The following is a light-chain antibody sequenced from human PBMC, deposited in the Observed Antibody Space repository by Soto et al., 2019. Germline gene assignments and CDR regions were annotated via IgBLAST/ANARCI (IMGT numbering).Light chain of an antibody. CDR2: CAS. Sequence: EIVMTQSPATLSVSPGERATLSCRASQSVSSNLAWYHQKPGQHPRRLIYCASTSATVIPARFIGSGSATEFTLPISSLQAADVAVYYCQQYNNWPPYTFGQGTKLEIK. CDR3: QQYNNWPPYT. J-gene: IGKJ2*01. V-gene: IGKV3-15*01. CDR1: QSVSSN.